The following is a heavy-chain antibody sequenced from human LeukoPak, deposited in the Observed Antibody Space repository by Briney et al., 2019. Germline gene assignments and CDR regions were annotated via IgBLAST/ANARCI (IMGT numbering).Heavy chain of an antibody. Sequence: PGGSLRLSCAASGFAFSSYWMDWVRQAPGKGPEWVANLKHDGIEKYLVDSVKGRFAISRDNAKNLLYLQMNNLRVEDTAVYYCARVDWSGYLLIPEDAFDYWGQGTLVTVSS. V-gene: IGHV3-7*01. CDR2: LKHDGIEK. D-gene: IGHD3-3*01. CDR3: ARVDWSGYLLIPEDAFDY. J-gene: IGHJ4*02. CDR1: GFAFSSYW.